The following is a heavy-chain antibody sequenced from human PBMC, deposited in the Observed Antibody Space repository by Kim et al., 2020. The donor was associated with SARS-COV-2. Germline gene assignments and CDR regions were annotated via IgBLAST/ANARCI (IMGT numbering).Heavy chain of an antibody. Sequence: KGRFTISRDNAKNSLYLQMNSLRAEDTAVYYCAREGVDIGDWNYYYGMDVWGQGTTVTVSS. D-gene: IGHD5-12*01. J-gene: IGHJ6*02. V-gene: IGHV3-11*05. CDR3: AREGVDIGDWNYYYGMDV.